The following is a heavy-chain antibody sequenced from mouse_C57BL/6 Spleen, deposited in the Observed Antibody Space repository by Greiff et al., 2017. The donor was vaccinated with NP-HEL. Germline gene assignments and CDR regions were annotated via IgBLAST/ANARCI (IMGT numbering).Heavy chain of an antibody. J-gene: IGHJ1*03. CDR2: ISSGGSYT. CDR3: ARKFYPAGYFDG. Sequence: EVKLVESGGDLVKPGGSLKLSCAASGFTFSSYGMSWVRQTPDKRLEWVATISSGGSYTYYPDSVKGRFTISRDNAKNTLYLQMSSLKSEDTAMYYCARKFYPAGYFDGWGTGTTVTVSS. V-gene: IGHV5-6*01. CDR1: GFTFSSYG.